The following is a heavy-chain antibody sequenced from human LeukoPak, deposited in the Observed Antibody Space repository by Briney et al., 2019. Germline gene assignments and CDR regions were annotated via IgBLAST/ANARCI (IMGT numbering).Heavy chain of an antibody. CDR2: ISSSSSTI. J-gene: IGHJ3*01. Sequence: PGGSLRLSCAASGFTFSSYSMNWVRQAPGKGLEWVSYISSSSSTIYYADSVKGRFTISRDNAKNSLYLQMNSLRAEDTAVYYCAREALWFGDLGAFDVWGQGTMVTVSS. V-gene: IGHV3-48*04. CDR1: GFTFSSYS. D-gene: IGHD3-10*01. CDR3: AREALWFGDLGAFDV.